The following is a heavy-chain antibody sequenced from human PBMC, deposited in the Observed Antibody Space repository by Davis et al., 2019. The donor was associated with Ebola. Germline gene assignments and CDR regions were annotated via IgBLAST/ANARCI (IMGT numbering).Heavy chain of an antibody. D-gene: IGHD6-13*01. Sequence: MPSETLSLTCTVSGGCISSYYWSWIRQPPGKGLEWIGYIYYSGSTNYNPSLKSRVTISVDTSKNQFSLKLSSVTAADTAVYYCARTPSSSWDNWFDPWGQGTLVTVSS. J-gene: IGHJ5*02. CDR1: GGCISSYY. CDR2: IYYSGST. V-gene: IGHV4-59*12. CDR3: ARTPSSSWDNWFDP.